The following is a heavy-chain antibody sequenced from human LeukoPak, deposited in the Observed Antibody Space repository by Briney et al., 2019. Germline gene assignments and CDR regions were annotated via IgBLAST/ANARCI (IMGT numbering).Heavy chain of an antibody. Sequence: SETLSLTCTVSGGSISSGDYYWSWIRQPPGKGLEWIGYIYYSGSTYYNPSLKSRGAISVDTSKNQFSLKLSSVTAADTAVYYCARGNKYYDYVWGSYRSNYSYYWGQGTLVTVSS. D-gene: IGHD3-16*02. CDR2: IYYSGST. V-gene: IGHV4-30-4*01. CDR3: ARGNKYYDYVWGSYRSNYSYY. J-gene: IGHJ4*02. CDR1: GGSISSGDYY.